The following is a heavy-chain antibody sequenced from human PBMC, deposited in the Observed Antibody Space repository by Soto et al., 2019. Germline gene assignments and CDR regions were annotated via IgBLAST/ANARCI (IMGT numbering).Heavy chain of an antibody. CDR3: ARASFWSGYYFETARLDY. CDR1: GFTFSSYW. CDR2: INSDGSST. D-gene: IGHD3-3*01. V-gene: IGHV3-74*01. Sequence: PGGSLRLSCAASGFTFSSYWMHWVRQAPGKGLVWVSRINSDGSSTSYADSVKGRFTISRDNAKNTLYLQMNSLRAEDTAVYYCARASFWSGYYFETARLDYWGQGTLVTVSS. J-gene: IGHJ4*02.